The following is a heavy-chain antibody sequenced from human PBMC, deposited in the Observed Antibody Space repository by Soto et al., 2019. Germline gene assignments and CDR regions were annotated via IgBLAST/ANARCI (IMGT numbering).Heavy chain of an antibody. CDR2: ISGSGGST. V-gene: IGHV3-23*01. CDR3: AKEGKDFGVVFPSWPSYFDY. D-gene: IGHD3-3*01. Sequence: GGSLRLSCAASGFTFSSYAMSWVRQAPGKGLEWVSAISGSGGSTYYADSVKGRFTISRDNSKNTLYLQMNSLRAEDTAVYYCAKEGKDFGVVFPSWPSYFDYWGQGTLVTVSS. CDR1: GFTFSSYA. J-gene: IGHJ4*02.